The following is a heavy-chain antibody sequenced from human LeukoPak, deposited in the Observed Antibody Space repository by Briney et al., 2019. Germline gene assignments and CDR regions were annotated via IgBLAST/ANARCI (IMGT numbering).Heavy chain of an antibody. CDR2: IKKDGSEK. D-gene: IGHD2-21*02. V-gene: IGHV3-7*01. J-gene: IGHJ3*02. CDR1: EFSFSNYW. Sequence: GGSLRLSCAASEFSFSNYWMSWVRQAPGKGLEWVANIKKDGSEKYYVDSVKGRFTISRDNAKNSLFLQMNSLRAEDTAVYYCASTYVVVTAVHDAFHIWGQGTTVTVSS. CDR3: ASTYVVVTAVHDAFHI.